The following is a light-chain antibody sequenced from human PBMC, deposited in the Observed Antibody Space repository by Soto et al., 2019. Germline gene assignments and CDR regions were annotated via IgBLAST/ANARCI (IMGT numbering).Light chain of an antibody. CDR1: QSVSSSY. CDR3: QQYGSSPFT. J-gene: IGKJ3*01. V-gene: IGKV3-20*01. CDR2: GAS. Sequence: ESVLTQSPGTLSMSPGERATLSCRASQSVSSSYLAWYQQKPGQAPRLLIYGASSRATGIPDMFSGSGSGTDFTLTISRLEPEDFAVYYCQQYGSSPFTFGPGTKVDIK.